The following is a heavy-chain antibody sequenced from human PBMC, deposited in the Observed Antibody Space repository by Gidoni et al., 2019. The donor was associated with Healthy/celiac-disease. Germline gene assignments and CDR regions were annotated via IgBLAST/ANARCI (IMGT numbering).Heavy chain of an antibody. D-gene: IGHD1-26*01. J-gene: IGHJ5*02. CDR1: AFPFSSYA. Sequence: EVLLLASGGGLVQPCGSLRLSCASSAFPFSSYAMSWVRQAPGKGLEWVLAISGSGGSTYYADSVKGRFTISRDNSKNTLYLQMNRVRAEDTAVDYCAKQKGTSIVGAISRWFDPWGQGTLVTVSS. V-gene: IGHV3-23*01. CDR2: ISGSGGST. CDR3: AKQKGTSIVGAISRWFDP.